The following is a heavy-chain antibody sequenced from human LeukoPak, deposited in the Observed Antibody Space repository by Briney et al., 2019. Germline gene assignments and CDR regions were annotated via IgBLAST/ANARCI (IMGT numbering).Heavy chain of an antibody. D-gene: IGHD6-6*01. Sequence: HPGRSLRLSCAASGFTFSSYGMHWVRQAPGKGLEWVAVIWYDGSNKYYADSVKGRFTISRDNSKNTVYLQMNSLRAEVTVVYSCAKDLPVPYYMAGWGKASTVT. J-gene: IGHJ6*03. CDR1: GFTFSSYG. CDR2: IWYDGSNK. V-gene: IGHV3-33*06. CDR3: AKDLPVPYYMAG.